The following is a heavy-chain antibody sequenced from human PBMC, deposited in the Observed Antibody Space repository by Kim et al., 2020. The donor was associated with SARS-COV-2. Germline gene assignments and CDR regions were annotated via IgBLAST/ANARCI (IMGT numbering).Heavy chain of an antibody. Sequence: SETLSLTCAVYGGSFSGYYWSWIRQPPGKGLEWIGEINHSGSTNYKPSLKSRVTISVDTSKNQFSLKLSSVTAADTAVYYCARARKVGGYYGSGSYYIKDYYYYGMDVWGQGTTVTVSS. J-gene: IGHJ6*02. V-gene: IGHV4-34*01. CDR2: INHSGST. CDR1: GGSFSGYY. D-gene: IGHD3-10*01. CDR3: ARARKVGGYYGSGSYYIKDYYYYGMDV.